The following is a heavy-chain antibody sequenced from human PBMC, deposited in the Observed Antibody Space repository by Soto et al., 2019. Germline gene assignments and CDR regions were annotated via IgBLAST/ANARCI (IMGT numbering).Heavy chain of an antibody. CDR2: VHGGDSNT. J-gene: IGHJ4*02. V-gene: IGHV5-51*01. Sequence: GESLKISCKGSGYMFTNFWIARVRQMPGKGLEWMGIVHGGDSNTRYSPSFDGQVTISTDKSINTAYLQWSSLRASDTAMYYCARRVTSSSGWDYWGQGTPVTVSS. D-gene: IGHD6-19*01. CDR3: ARRVTSSSGWDY. CDR1: GYMFTNFW.